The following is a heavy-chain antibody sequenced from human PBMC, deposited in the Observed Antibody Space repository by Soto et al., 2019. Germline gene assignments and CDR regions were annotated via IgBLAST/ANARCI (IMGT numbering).Heavy chain of an antibody. V-gene: IGHV4-39*01. CDR3: AITGTEYYYYYGMDV. CDR1: GCSIGSSSYY. Sequence: SETLSLTCTVSGCSIGSSSYYWGWIRQPPGKGLEWIGSIYYSGSTYYNPSLKSRVTISVDTSKNQFSLKLSSVTAADTAVYYCAITGTEYYYYYGMDVWGQGTTVTVSS. J-gene: IGHJ6*02. D-gene: IGHD1-20*01. CDR2: IYYSGST.